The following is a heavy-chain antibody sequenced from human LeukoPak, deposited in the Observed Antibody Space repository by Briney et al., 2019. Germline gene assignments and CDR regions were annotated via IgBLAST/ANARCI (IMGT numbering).Heavy chain of an antibody. V-gene: IGHV4-59*01. Sequence: SETLSLTCTVSGGSIGSYYWSWIRQPPGKGPEWIGYISYSGSTNYNPSLKSRVTISVDTSKNQFSLKLSSVTAADTAIYYCARLYSSSLGRVFDYWGQGTLVTVSS. D-gene: IGHD6-13*01. CDR3: ARLYSSSLGRVFDY. CDR1: GGSIGSYY. J-gene: IGHJ4*02. CDR2: ISYSGST.